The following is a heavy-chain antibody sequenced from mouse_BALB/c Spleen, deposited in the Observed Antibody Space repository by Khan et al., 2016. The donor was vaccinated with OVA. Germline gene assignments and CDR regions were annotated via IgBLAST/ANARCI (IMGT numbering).Heavy chain of an antibody. CDR1: GYSITSDYA. CDR2: ITSSGST. J-gene: IGHJ1*01. V-gene: IGHV3-2*02. Sequence: EVQLQESGPGLVKPSQSLSLTCTVTGYSITSDYAWNWIRQFPGNKLEWMGYITSSGSTSYNPSLKSRISITRDTSKNQFFLPLNSVTTEDTATYFCARRSVWGAGTTVTVSS. CDR3: ARRSV.